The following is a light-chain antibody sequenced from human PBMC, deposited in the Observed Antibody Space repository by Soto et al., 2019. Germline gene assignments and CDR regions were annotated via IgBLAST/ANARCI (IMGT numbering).Light chain of an antibody. V-gene: IGKV3-20*01. CDR2: DTS. CDR1: QYVSTSY. Sequence: EIVLTQSPGTLSLSPGERATLSCRASQYVSTSYFAWYQQRSGQAPRLLIYDTSRRATGIPDRFSGSGSGTDCTLTIDGLEPEDFAVYFCQQTGASVWTFGQGTRVEVK. J-gene: IGKJ1*01. CDR3: QQTGASVWT.